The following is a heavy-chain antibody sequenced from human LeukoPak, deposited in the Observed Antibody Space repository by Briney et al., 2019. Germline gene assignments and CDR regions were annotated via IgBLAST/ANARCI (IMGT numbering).Heavy chain of an antibody. CDR2: ISGGGRTT. CDR3: AKNVVVKRYIDF. CDR1: GFTFSNHA. V-gene: IGHV3-23*01. J-gene: IGHJ4*02. D-gene: IGHD2-15*01. Sequence: GGSLRLSCAASGFTFSNHAMSWVRQAPGKGLQWVAVISGGGRTTEYEDFVKGRFTISRDNSKNTLSLQMNSLTVEDTDIYFCAKNVVVKRYIDFWGQGTLVTVSS.